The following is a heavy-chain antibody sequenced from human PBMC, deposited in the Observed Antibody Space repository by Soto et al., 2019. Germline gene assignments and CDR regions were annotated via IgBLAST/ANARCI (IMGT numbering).Heavy chain of an antibody. V-gene: IGHV3-33*01. CDR1: GFTFSSYG. J-gene: IGHJ4*02. CDR2: IWYDGSER. Sequence: QVQLVESGGGVVQPGRSMRLSCAASGFTFSSYGMHWVRQAPGKGLEWVAAIWYDGSERYYGDSVRGRFTISRDNSKNTLYLQMNSLRAEDTAVYYCVVVTPLWVFDYWGQGTLVTVSS. D-gene: IGHD2-21*02. CDR3: VVVTPLWVFDY.